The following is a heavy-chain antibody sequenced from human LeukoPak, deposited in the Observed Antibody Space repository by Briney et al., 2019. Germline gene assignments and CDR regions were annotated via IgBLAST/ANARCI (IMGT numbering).Heavy chain of an antibody. D-gene: IGHD3/OR15-3a*01. V-gene: IGHV3-73*01. J-gene: IGHJ4*02. CDR3: TRRGLAGPGDY. Sequence: GGSLRLSCAASGFTFSGSAMHWVRQASGKGQEWVGRIRSKANSYATAYAASVKGRFTISRDDSKNTAYLQMNSLKTEDTAVYYCTRRGLAGPGDYWGQGTLVTVSS. CDR2: IRSKANSYAT. CDR1: GFTFSGSA.